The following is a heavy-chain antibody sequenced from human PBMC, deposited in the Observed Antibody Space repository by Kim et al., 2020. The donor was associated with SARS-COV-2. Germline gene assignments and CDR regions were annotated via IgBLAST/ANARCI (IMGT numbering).Heavy chain of an antibody. CDR3: VRGQQWLIKN. J-gene: IGHJ4*02. D-gene: IGHD6-19*01. V-gene: IGHV3-43*02. Sequence: GGSLRLSCADSGSSFDDYAIKWVRQAPGKGLEWVALISSDGGEITYADSVKGRFTISRDNSKKSVYLQMNSLRSEDTDLYYCVRGQQWLIKNWGQGTQVTVSS. CDR2: ISSDGGEI. CDR1: GSSFDDYA.